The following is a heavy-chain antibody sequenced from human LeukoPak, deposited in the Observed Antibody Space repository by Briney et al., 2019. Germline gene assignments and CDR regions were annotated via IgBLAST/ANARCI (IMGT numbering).Heavy chain of an antibody. CDR3: ARGSRFLDF. CDR2: INPSDGRT. V-gene: IGHV1-46*01. CDR1: GYTFTSGY. J-gene: IGHJ4*02. Sequence: GASVKVSCKASGYTFTSGYMHWVRQAPGQGLEWMGIINPSDGRTTYAQKFQDRVALTRDMSTSTVYMELSSLRSEDTALYYCARGSRFLDFWGQGTLVTVSS. D-gene: IGHD2-2*01.